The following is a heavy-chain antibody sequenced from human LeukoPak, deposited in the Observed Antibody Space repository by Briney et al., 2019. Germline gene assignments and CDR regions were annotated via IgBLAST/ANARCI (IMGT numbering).Heavy chain of an antibody. CDR1: GYTFTSCG. V-gene: IGHV1-8*02. D-gene: IGHD2-15*01. CDR3: ARSYPATATPDY. CDR2: MNPNSGNT. J-gene: IGHJ4*02. Sequence: ASVKVSCKASGYTFTSCGISWVRQATGQGLEWMGWMNPNSGNTGYAQKFQGRVTMTRNTSISTAYMELSSLRSEDTAVYYCARSYPATATPDYWGQGTLVTVSS.